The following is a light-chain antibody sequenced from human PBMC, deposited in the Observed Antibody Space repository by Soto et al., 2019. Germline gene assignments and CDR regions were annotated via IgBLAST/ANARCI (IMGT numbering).Light chain of an antibody. J-gene: IGLJ2*01. V-gene: IGLV2-18*02. Sequence: QSVLTQPPSVSGSPGQSVTISCTGTSTDFVSYNRVSWYQQPPGTAPKLIIYEASNRPSGVPDRFSGSKSGNTASLTISGLQAADEADYYCSSFTSKSTLIFGGGTKVTVL. CDR3: SSFTSKSTLI. CDR1: STDFVSYNR. CDR2: EAS.